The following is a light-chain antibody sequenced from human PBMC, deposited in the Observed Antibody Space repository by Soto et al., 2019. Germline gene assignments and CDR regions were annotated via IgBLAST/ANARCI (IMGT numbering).Light chain of an antibody. V-gene: IGLV2-23*01. CDR1: SSDIGSYNL. Sequence: QSALTQPASVSGSPGQSITISCTGTSSDIGSYNLVSWYQHHPGKAPKLMIYENNKWPSGVSDRFSASKSGNTASLTISGLQVEDEADYYYCSYAGSDNWVFGGGTKLTVL. CDR2: ENN. CDR3: CSYAGSDNWV. J-gene: IGLJ3*02.